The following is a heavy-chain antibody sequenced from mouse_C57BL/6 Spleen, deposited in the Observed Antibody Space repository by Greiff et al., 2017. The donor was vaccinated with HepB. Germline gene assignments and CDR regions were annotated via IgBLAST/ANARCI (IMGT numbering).Heavy chain of an antibody. V-gene: IGHV1-76*01. D-gene: IGHD1-3*01. J-gene: IGHJ3*01. CDR3: ARRGSGTPFAY. Sequence: QVQLQQSGAELVRPGASVKLSCKASGYTFTDYYINWVKQRPGQGLEWIARIYPGSGNTYYNEKFKGKATLTAEKSSSTAYMQLSSLTSEDSAVYFCARRGSGTPFAYWGQGTLVTVSA. CDR2: IYPGSGNT. CDR1: GYTFTDYY.